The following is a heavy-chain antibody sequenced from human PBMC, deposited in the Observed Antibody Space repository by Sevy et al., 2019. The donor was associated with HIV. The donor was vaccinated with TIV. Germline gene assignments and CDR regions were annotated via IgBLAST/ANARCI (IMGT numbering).Heavy chain of an antibody. CDR3: ARDHRVTNYYDSSGYLCYLDY. CDR2: INPSGGST. J-gene: IGHJ4*02. Sequence: ASVKVSCKASGYTFTSYYMHWVRQAPGQGLEWMGIINPSGGSTSYAQKFQGRVTMTRVTSTSTVYMELSSLRPVDTAGYYCARDHRVTNYYDSSGYLCYLDYWGQGTLVTVSS. V-gene: IGHV1-46*01. D-gene: IGHD3-22*01. CDR1: GYTFTSYY.